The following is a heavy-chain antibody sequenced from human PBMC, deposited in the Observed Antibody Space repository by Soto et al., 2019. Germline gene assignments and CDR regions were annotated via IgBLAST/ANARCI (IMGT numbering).Heavy chain of an antibody. V-gene: IGHV4-39*01. D-gene: IGHD1-26*01. Sequence: SETLSLTCTVSGGSISSSSYYWGWIRQPPGKGLEWIGSIYYSGSTYYNPSLKSRVTISVDTSKNQFSLKLSSVTAADTAVYYCATQGGATNRGGVYWGQGTLVTVSS. CDR3: ATQGGATNRGGVY. CDR1: GGSISSSSYY. J-gene: IGHJ4*02. CDR2: IYYSGST.